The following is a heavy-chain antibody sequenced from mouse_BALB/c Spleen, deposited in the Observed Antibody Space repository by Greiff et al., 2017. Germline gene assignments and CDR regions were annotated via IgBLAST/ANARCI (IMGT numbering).Heavy chain of an antibody. D-gene: IGHD3-1*01. Sequence: EVQLQESGGDLVKPGGSLKLSCAASGFTFSSYGMSWVRQTPDKRLEWVATISSGGSYTYYPDSVKGRFTISRDNAKNTLYLQMSSLKSEDTAMYYCARQGARATRWFAYWGQGTLVTVSA. CDR3: ARQGARATRWFAY. V-gene: IGHV5-6*01. CDR2: ISSGGSYT. J-gene: IGHJ3*01. CDR1: GFTFSSYG.